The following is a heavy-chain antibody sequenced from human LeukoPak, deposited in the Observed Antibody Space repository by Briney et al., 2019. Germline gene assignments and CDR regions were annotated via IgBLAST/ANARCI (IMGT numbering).Heavy chain of an antibody. V-gene: IGHV1-69*04. CDR1: GGTFSSYA. CDR3: ARVDCGGDCYSRWYFDL. CDR2: IIPILGIA. J-gene: IGHJ2*01. Sequence: GASVKVSCKASGGTFSSYAISWVRQAPGQGLEWMGRIIPILGIANYAQKFQGRVTITADKSTSTAYMELSSLRSEDTAVYYCARVDCGGDCYSRWYFDLWGRGTLVTVSS. D-gene: IGHD2-21*02.